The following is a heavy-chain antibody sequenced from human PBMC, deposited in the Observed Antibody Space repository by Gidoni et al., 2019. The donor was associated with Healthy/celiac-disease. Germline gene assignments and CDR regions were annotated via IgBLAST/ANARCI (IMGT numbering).Heavy chain of an antibody. D-gene: IGHD3-10*01. CDR2: IYSGVST. V-gene: IGHV3-66*01. CDR3: ARATLDDDAGY. CDR1: GFTVSSNY. Sequence: EVQLVESGGGLVQPGGSLILSCAASGFTVSSNYMSWVRQAPGKGLGWVSVIYSGVSTYYADSVKGRFTISRDNSKNTLYLQMNSLGAEDTAVYYCARATLDDDAGYWGQGTLVTVSS. J-gene: IGHJ4*02.